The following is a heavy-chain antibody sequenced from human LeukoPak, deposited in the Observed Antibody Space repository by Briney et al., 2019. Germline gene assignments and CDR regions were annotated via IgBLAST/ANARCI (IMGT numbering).Heavy chain of an antibody. Sequence: GASVKVSCKASGYTFTSYDINWVRQATGQGLEWMGWMNPNSGNTGYAQKFQGRVTMTRNTSISTAYTELSSLRSEDTAVYYCARVSVAAAGTFDYWGQGTLVTVSS. J-gene: IGHJ4*02. V-gene: IGHV1-8*01. CDR3: ARVSVAAAGTFDY. CDR1: GYTFTSYD. D-gene: IGHD6-13*01. CDR2: MNPNSGNT.